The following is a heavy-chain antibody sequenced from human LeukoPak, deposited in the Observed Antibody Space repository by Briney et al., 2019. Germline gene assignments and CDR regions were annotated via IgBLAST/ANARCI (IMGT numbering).Heavy chain of an antibody. J-gene: IGHJ4*02. CDR2: ISWNSGSI. CDR1: GFTFDDYA. V-gene: IGHV3-9*01. D-gene: IGHD3-3*01. CDR3: AKPNNLFDFWSESYFDY. Sequence: PGRSLRLSCAASGFTFDDYAMHWVRQAPGKGLEWVSGISWNSGSIGYADSVKGRFTISRDNAKNSLYLQMNSLRAEDTALYYCAKPNNLFDFWSESYFDYWGQGTLVTVSS.